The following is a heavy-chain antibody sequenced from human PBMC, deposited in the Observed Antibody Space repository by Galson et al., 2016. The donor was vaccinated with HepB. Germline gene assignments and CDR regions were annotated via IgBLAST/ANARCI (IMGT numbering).Heavy chain of an antibody. J-gene: IGHJ4*02. CDR1: GFSFSSHG. V-gene: IGHV3-23*01. D-gene: IGHD6-13*01. Sequence: SLRLSCAASGFSFSSHGMSWVRQAPGKGLEWVSVISGSGRSTYYADSVKGRFTISRDNPKSTLFLQMNSLRAEDTALYYCAKDKSGAVAGIGRLDHWGQGTLLSVSS. CDR3: AKDKSGAVAGIGRLDH. CDR2: ISGSGRST.